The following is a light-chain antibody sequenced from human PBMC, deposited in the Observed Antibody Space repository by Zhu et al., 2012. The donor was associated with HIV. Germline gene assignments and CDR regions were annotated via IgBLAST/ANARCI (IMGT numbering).Light chain of an antibody. CDR2: GAS. Sequence: RNYLAWYQQKPGQAPRLLIYGASSRATDIPDRFSGSGSGTDFTLTISRLEPEDFAVYYCQQYGSSPLTFGGGTKVEIK. CDR3: QQYGSSPLT. J-gene: IGKJ4*01. CDR1: RNY. V-gene: IGKV3-20*01.